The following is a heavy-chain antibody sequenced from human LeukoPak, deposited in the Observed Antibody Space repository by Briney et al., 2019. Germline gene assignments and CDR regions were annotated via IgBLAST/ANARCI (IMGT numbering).Heavy chain of an antibody. CDR2: IYYSGST. Sequence: SETLSLTCTVSGGSISSGGYYWSWIRQHPGKGLEWIGYIYYSGSTYYNPSLKSRVTISVDTSKNQFSLKLSSVTAADTAVYYCARGKNYYGSGSYNLGTNWFDPWGQGTLVTVSS. V-gene: IGHV4-31*03. CDR1: GGSISSGGYY. J-gene: IGHJ5*02. CDR3: ARGKNYYGSGSYNLGTNWFDP. D-gene: IGHD3-10*01.